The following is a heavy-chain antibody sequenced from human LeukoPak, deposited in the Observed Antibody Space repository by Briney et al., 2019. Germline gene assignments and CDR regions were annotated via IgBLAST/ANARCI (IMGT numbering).Heavy chain of an antibody. D-gene: IGHD5-24*01. CDR3: ARTIEMATISYFDY. CDR2: ISSSDGTI. Sequence: GGSLRLSCAASGFTFSSYEMNWVRQAPGKGLEWVSYISSSDGTIYYADSVKGRFTISRDNAKNSLYLQMNRLRAGDTAVYYCARTIEMATISYFDYWGQGTLVTVSS. J-gene: IGHJ4*02. CDR1: GFTFSSYE. V-gene: IGHV3-48*03.